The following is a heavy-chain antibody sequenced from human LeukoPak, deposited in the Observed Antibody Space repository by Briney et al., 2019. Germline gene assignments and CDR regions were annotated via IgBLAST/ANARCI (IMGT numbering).Heavy chain of an antibody. CDR3: GTTWGDY. J-gene: IGHJ4*02. Sequence: GGSLRLSCAVSRYTFRNHWMYWVRHVPGKGLVCVSAIKTDGTITNYADSVKGRFTISRDNAKNTLYLQMNGLRAEDTAIYYCGTTWGDYWGQGTLVTVSS. CDR2: IKTDGTIT. D-gene: IGHD3-16*01. V-gene: IGHV3-74*01. CDR1: RYTFRNHW.